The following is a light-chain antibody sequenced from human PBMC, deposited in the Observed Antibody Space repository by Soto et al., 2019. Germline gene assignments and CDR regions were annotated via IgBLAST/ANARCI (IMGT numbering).Light chain of an antibody. CDR2: DAS. Sequence: EIVLTQSPATLSLSPGERATLSCRASQSVSSYLAWYQQKPGQAPRLLIYDASNRATGIPARFSGGGSGPVFTLTISSLEPEDFAVYYCQQRSNWSPRFTFGPGTKVDIK. V-gene: IGKV3-11*01. CDR1: QSVSSY. CDR3: QQRSNWSPRFT. J-gene: IGKJ3*01.